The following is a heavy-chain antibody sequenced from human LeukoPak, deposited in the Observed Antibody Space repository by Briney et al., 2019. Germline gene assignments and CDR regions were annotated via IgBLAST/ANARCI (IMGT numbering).Heavy chain of an antibody. V-gene: IGHV3-21*01. D-gene: IGHD1-26*01. CDR1: GFTFSSYS. Sequence: PGGSLRLSCAASGFTFSSYSMNWVRQAPGKGLEWVSSISSSSSYIYYADSVKGRFTISRDNSKNSVYLQMNSLRAEDTAVYYCAREMTEGAIFFDYWGQGTLVTVSS. CDR2: ISSSSSYI. J-gene: IGHJ4*02. CDR3: AREMTEGAIFFDY.